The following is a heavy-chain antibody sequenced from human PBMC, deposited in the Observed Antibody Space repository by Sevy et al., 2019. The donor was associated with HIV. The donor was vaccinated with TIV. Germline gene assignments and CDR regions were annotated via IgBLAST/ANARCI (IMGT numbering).Heavy chain of an antibody. CDR3: AREGCTKPHDY. J-gene: IGHJ4*02. D-gene: IGHD2-8*01. CDR1: GFTFSKYS. V-gene: IGHV3-23*01. Sequence: GGSLRLSCAASGFTFSKYSMSWVRQPPGKGLEWVSTLSFGCGEINYADSVKGRFIISRDNSKSSLYLQMNNLRPEETAVYCCAREGCTKPHDYWGQGTLVTVSS. CDR2: LSFGCGEI.